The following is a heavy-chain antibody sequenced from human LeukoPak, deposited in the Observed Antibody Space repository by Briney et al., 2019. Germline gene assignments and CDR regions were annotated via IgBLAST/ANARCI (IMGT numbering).Heavy chain of an antibody. CDR3: ARVPLRVVVVAATEARGRRRRFDY. CDR1: GFTFSDYY. J-gene: IGHJ4*02. V-gene: IGHV3-11*04. Sequence: GGSLRLSCAASGFTFSDYYMSWIRQAPGKGLEWVSYISSSGSTIYYADSVKGRFTISRDNAKNSLYLQMNSLRAEDTAVYYCARVPLRVVVVAATEARGRRRRFDYWGQGTLVTVSS. D-gene: IGHD2-15*01. CDR2: ISSSGSTI.